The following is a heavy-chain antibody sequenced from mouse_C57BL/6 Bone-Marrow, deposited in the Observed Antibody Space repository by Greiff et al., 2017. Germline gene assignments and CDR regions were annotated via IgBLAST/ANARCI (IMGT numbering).Heavy chain of an antibody. D-gene: IGHD4-1*01. J-gene: IGHJ2*01. Sequence: QVQLQQPGAELVKPGASVTMSCKASGYTFTSYWITWVKQRPGQGLEWIGDIYPTSGRTNYNEKFKSKARLTVDTSSNTAYMQLSSLTSEDSAVFYCARSGPLGRSFDFWGQGTTLTVSS. CDR3: ARSGPLGRSFDF. V-gene: IGHV1-55*01. CDR2: IYPTSGRT. CDR1: GYTFTSYW.